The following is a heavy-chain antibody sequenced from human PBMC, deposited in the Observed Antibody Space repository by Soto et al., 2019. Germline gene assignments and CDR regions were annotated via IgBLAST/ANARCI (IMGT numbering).Heavy chain of an antibody. D-gene: IGHD2-2*01. CDR2: TYYRFKWYN. CDR1: GDNVSSNSAA. J-gene: IGHJ6*02. V-gene: IGHV6-1*01. CDR3: ARVPWGSSTSHYYYYYGMDV. Sequence: SQTLSSTCAISGDNVSSNSAAWNWIRQSPSRGLEWLGRTYYRFKWYNDYAVFVKSRITIKADTSKNQFSLRLSSVTAADTAVYYCARVPWGSSTSHYYYYYGMDVWGQGTTVTVSS.